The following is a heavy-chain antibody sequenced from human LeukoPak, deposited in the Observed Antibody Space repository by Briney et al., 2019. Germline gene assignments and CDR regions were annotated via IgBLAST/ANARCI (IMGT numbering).Heavy chain of an antibody. V-gene: IGHV4-34*01. CDR2: INHSGST. CDR1: GGSFSGYY. D-gene: IGHD5-18*01. CDR3: ARYRRDTAMVISTRVWFDP. Sequence: SSETLSLTCAVYGGSFSGYYWSWIRQPPGKGLEWIGEINHSGSTNYNPSLKSRVTISVDTSKNQFSLKLSSVTAADTAVYYCARYRRDTAMVISTRVWFDPWGQGTLVTVSS. J-gene: IGHJ5*02.